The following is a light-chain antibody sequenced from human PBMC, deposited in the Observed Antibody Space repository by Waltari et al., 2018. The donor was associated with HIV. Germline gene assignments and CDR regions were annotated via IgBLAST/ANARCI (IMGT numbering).Light chain of an antibody. V-gene: IGLV2-8*01. Sequence: QSALTQPTSASGSPGQSVTISCPGTNSAIGGYNYVSWYQQHPGKAPKLVISEVTKRPSGVPGRFSGSKSGTTASLTVSGLQAEDEADYYCSSYANKNGFYVVFGGGTRLTVL. J-gene: IGLJ2*01. CDR1: NSAIGGYNY. CDR2: EVT. CDR3: SSYANKNGFYVV.